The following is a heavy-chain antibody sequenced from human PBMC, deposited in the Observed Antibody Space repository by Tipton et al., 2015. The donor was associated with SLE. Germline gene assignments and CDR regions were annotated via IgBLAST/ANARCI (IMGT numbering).Heavy chain of an antibody. CDR1: GFTVNTYS. V-gene: IGHV3-23*01. CDR3: ASRLDDFDI. J-gene: IGHJ3*02. CDR2: ISGSGRST. D-gene: IGHD6-6*01. Sequence: SLRLSCAASGFTVNTYSISWVRQAPGKGLEWVSAISGSGRSTYYTDSVKGRFTITRDNSKNTAPLQMNSLRADDTAVYYCASRLDDFDIWGQGTMVTVSS.